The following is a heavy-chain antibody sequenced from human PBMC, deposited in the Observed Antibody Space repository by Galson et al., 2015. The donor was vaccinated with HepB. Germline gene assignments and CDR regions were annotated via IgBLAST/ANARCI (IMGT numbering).Heavy chain of an antibody. V-gene: IGHV3-15*01. D-gene: IGHD3-22*01. CDR1: GFTFSNAW. CDR2: IKSKTDGGTT. Sequence: SLRLSCAASGFTFSNAWMSWVRQAPGKGLEWVGRIKSKTDGGTTDYAAPVKGRFTISRDDSKNTLYLQMNSLKTEDTAVYYCTTNDLVYDSRSGMDVWGQGITVTISS. CDR3: TTNDLVYDSRSGMDV. J-gene: IGHJ6*02.